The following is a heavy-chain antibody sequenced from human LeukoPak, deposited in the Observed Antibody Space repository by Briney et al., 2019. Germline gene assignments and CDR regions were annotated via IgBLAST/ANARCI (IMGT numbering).Heavy chain of an antibody. Sequence: GGSLRLSCAASGFTFSSYGMHWVRQAPGKGLEWVAVIWYDGSNKYYADSVKGRFTISRDNSKNTLHLQMNSLRAEDTAVYYCARDRDSSGCFDYWGQGTLVTVSS. CDR2: IWYDGSNK. D-gene: IGHD6-19*01. CDR3: ARDRDSSGCFDY. V-gene: IGHV3-33*01. J-gene: IGHJ4*02. CDR1: GFTFSSYG.